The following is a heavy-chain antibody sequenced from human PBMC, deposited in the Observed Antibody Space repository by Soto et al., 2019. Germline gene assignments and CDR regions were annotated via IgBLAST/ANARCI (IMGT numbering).Heavy chain of an antibody. CDR3: AGKDTIFGVVTWFDP. D-gene: IGHD3-3*01. CDR1: GGTFSSYA. CDR2: IIPIFGTA. V-gene: IGHV1-69*01. J-gene: IGHJ5*02. Sequence: QVQLVQSGAEVKKPGSSVKVSCKASGGTFSSYAISWVRQAPGQGLEWMGGIIPIFGTANYAQKFQGSVTITADESTSTAYMELSSLRSEDTAVYYCAGKDTIFGVVTWFDPWGQGTLVTVSS.